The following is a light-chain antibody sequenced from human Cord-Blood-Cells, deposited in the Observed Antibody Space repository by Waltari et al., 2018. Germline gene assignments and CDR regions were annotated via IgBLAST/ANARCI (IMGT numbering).Light chain of an antibody. CDR1: SSDVGSYNL. V-gene: IGLV2-23*03. CDR3: CSYAGSSTFDWV. Sequence: QSALTQPASVSGSPGQSITISCTGTSSDVGSYNLVSWYQQHPDKAPTLMVYDGSKRPSGVSNRFSASKSGNTASLTISGLQAEDEADYYCCSYAGSSTFDWVFGGGTKLTVL. J-gene: IGLJ3*02. CDR2: DGS.